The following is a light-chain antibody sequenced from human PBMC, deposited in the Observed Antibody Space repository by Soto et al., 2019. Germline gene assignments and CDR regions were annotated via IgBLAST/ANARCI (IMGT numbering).Light chain of an antibody. CDR1: QSVTNSY. Sequence: ETVLTQSPGTLSLSPGERATLSCRASQSVTNSYLAWYQQKPGQAPRLLIYGASSRATGIPDRFSGSGSETDFTLTISRLEPEDFAVYYCQQYSSSPPITFGQGTRLEI. CDR3: QQYSSSPPIT. CDR2: GAS. J-gene: IGKJ5*01. V-gene: IGKV3-20*01.